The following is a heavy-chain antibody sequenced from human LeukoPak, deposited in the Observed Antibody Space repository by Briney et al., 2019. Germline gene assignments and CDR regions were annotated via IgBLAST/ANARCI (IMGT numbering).Heavy chain of an antibody. V-gene: IGHV1-2*02. CDR2: INPNSGGT. CDR1: GYTFTGYY. J-gene: IGHJ3*02. D-gene: IGHD7-27*01. Sequence: ASVKVSCKASGYTFTGYYMHWVRQAPGQGLEWMGWINPNSGGTNYAQKFQGRVTMTRDTSISTAYMELSRLRSDDTAVYYCARDSYLTGDAFDIWGQGTMVTVSS. CDR3: ARDSYLTGDAFDI.